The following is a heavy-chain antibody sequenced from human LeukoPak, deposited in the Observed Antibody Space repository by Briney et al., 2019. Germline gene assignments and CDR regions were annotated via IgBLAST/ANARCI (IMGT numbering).Heavy chain of an antibody. Sequence: GGSLRLSCAASGFTFSSYAMHWVRQAPGKGLEWVAVISYDGSNKYYADSVKGRFTISRDNSKNTLYLQMNSLRAEGTAVYYCARGYYGSGSWFDYWGQGTLVTVSS. V-gene: IGHV3-30*04. J-gene: IGHJ4*02. CDR1: GFTFSSYA. D-gene: IGHD3-10*01. CDR2: ISYDGSNK. CDR3: ARGYYGSGSWFDY.